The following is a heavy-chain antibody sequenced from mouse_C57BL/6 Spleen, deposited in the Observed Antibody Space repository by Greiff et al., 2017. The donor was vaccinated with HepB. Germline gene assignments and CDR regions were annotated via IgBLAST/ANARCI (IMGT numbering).Heavy chain of an antibody. CDR1: GFTFSSYT. CDR3: ARLYYYGKGAMDY. D-gene: IGHD1-1*01. J-gene: IGHJ4*01. V-gene: IGHV5-9*01. CDR2: ISGGGGNT. Sequence: EVKLVESGGGLVKPGGSLKLSCAASGFTFSSYTTSWVRQTPEKRLEWVATISGGGGNTYYPDSVKGRFTISRDNAKNTLYLQMSSLRSEDTALYYCARLYYYGKGAMDYWGQGTSVTVSS.